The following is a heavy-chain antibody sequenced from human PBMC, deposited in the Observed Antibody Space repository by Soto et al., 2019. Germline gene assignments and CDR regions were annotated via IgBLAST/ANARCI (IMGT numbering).Heavy chain of an antibody. V-gene: IGHV3-23*01. CDR3: AKAIIAALTSLAPFFDY. CDR2: ISGSGGST. Sequence: PGGSLRLSCAASGFTFSSHAMSWVRQAPGKGLERVSGISGSGGSTYNADSVKGRFTISRDNSKNTLYLQMNSLRAEDTAVYYCAKAIIAALTSLAPFFDYWGQGTRVTVSS. D-gene: IGHD6-6*01. J-gene: IGHJ4*02. CDR1: GFTFSSHA.